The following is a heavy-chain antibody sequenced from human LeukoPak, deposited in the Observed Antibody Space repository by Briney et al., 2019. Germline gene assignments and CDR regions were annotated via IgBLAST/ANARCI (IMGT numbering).Heavy chain of an antibody. Sequence: ASVKVSCKVSGYTLTELSMHWVRQAPGKGLEWMGGFDPEDGETIYAQKFQGRVTMTEDTSTDTAYMELSSLRSEDTAVYCCAAIHRPSGSYYFDYWGQGTLVTVSS. CDR1: GYTLTELS. J-gene: IGHJ4*02. CDR2: FDPEDGET. V-gene: IGHV1-24*01. D-gene: IGHD1-26*01. CDR3: AAIHRPSGSYYFDY.